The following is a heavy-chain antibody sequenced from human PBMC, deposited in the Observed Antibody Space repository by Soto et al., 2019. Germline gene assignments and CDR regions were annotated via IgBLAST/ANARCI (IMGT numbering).Heavy chain of an antibody. CDR3: ARDVGYGLIDY. Sequence: WASVKVSCKASGYTFTSYSISLVRQAPGQGLEWMGWISAYNGNTYHARKLQGRVTMTADTSTSTAHMELRSLRSDDTAVYYCARDVGYGLIDYWGQGTLVTVSS. V-gene: IGHV1-18*01. D-gene: IGHD5-18*01. CDR1: GYTFTSYS. CDR2: ISAYNGNT. J-gene: IGHJ4*02.